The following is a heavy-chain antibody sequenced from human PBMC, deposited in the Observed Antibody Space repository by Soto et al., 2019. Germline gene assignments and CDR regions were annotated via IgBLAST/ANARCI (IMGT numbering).Heavy chain of an antibody. CDR1: GYSFTNYG. Sequence: QDQLVQSGVEVKKPGASVKVSCKASGYSFTNYGITWVRQAPGQGFEWMGWISADNGNTNYAQQFQGRVTLTTDATKSTAYLELRSLRSDDTAVYYCARDRGVAPPVAGNTHYYYYMDVWGKGTTVTVSS. J-gene: IGHJ6*03. D-gene: IGHD6-19*01. CDR2: ISADNGNT. CDR3: ARDRGVAPPVAGNTHYYYYMDV. V-gene: IGHV1-18*01.